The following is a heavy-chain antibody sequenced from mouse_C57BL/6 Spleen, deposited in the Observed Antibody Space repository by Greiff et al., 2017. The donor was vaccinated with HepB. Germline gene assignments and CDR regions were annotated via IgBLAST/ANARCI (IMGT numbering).Heavy chain of an antibody. D-gene: IGHD2-1*01. Sequence: QVQLQQPGAELVKPGASVKMSCKASGYTFTSYWKTWVKQRPGQGLEWIGDIYPGSGGTNYNEKFKSKATLTVDTSSTTAYMQLSSLTSGDSAVYYCAREAGGNYVFAYWGQGTLVTVSA. CDR2: IYPGSGGT. V-gene: IGHV1-55*01. CDR3: AREAGGNYVFAY. CDR1: GYTFTSYW. J-gene: IGHJ3*01.